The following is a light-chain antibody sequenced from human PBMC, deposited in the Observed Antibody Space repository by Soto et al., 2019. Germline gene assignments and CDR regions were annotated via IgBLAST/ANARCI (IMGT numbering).Light chain of an antibody. CDR1: QGISSY. CDR3: QQLNSYPRYT. CDR2: AAS. V-gene: IGKV1-9*01. J-gene: IGKJ2*01. Sequence: DIQLTQSPSFLSASVGDRVTITCRASQGISSYLAWYQQKPGKAPKLLIYAASTLQSGVPSRFSGSGSGTEFALTDISLQSEDFATYYSQQLNSYPRYTFGQGTKLEIK.